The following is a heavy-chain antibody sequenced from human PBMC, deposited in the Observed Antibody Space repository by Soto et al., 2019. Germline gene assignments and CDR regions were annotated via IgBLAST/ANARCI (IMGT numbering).Heavy chain of an antibody. CDR3: ARVGAYCVSTSCHDY. Sequence: QVQLVQSGAEVKKPGASVKVSCKASGYTFTNYGISWVRQAPGQGLEWMGWISAYNGNTDYAQKLQGRVTMTTDTSTRTAYMELRSLRSDDTAGYYCARVGAYCVSTSCHDYWGQGTLVTVSS. V-gene: IGHV1-18*01. CDR1: GYTFTNYG. CDR2: ISAYNGNT. J-gene: IGHJ4*02. D-gene: IGHD2-2*01.